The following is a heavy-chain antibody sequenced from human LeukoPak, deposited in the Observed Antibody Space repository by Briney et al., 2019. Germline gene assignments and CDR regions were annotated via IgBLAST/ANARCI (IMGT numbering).Heavy chain of an antibody. D-gene: IGHD1-20*01. J-gene: IGHJ4*02. CDR3: ARRRYNWNAIDY. V-gene: IGHV3-11*01. CDR1: GFTFSDFY. CDR2: ISSSGSTI. Sequence: MAGGSLRLSCAASGFTFSDFYMSWIRQAPGKGLEWVSYISSSGSTIYYADSVKGRFTISRDNAKNSLYLQMNSLRAEDAAVYYCARRRYNWNAIDYWGQGTLVTVSS.